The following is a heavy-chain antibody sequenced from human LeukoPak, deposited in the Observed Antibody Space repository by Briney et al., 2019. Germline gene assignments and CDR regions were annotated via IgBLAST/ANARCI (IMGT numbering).Heavy chain of an antibody. CDR3: ARETSSAEYFQH. CDR1: GYTLTELS. J-gene: IGHJ1*01. Sequence: ASVKVSCKVSGYTLTELSMHWVRQAPGKGLEWMGGFDPEDGETIYAQKFQGRVTMTRDTSTSTDYMELSSLRSEDTAVYYCARETSSAEYFQHWGQGTLVTVSS. V-gene: IGHV1-24*01. CDR2: FDPEDGET.